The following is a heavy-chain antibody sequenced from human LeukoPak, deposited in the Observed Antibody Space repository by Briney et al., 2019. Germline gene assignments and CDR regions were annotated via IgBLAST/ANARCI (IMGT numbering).Heavy chain of an antibody. V-gene: IGHV1-18*01. D-gene: IGHD3-22*01. Sequence: ASVKVSCKTSGYTFTDYDITWVRQAPGQGLEWMGRVSPYNGNTYYSQRFQDRVTITKDTSTGTAYMDLRNLRTDDTAMYYCARERYYYDSSGTTYYFDYWGQGTLVTVSS. CDR2: VSPYNGNT. J-gene: IGHJ4*02. CDR1: GYTFTDYD. CDR3: ARERYYYDSSGTTYYFDY.